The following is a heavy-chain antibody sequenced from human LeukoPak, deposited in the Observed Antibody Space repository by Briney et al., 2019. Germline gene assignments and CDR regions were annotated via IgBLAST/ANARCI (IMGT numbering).Heavy chain of an antibody. CDR1: GFTLRSYT. J-gene: IGHJ2*01. CDR2: IGISSNKI. CDR3: ARSFVWVQQLGPGHWYFDL. D-gene: IGHD6-13*01. V-gene: IGHV3-21*04. Sequence: GGSLRLSCAASGFTLRSYTMNWVRQAPGKGLEWVSSIGISSNKIYYADSVKGRFIISRDNAKNSVYLQMNSLRAEDTAVYYCARSFVWVQQLGPGHWYFDLWGRGTLVTVSS.